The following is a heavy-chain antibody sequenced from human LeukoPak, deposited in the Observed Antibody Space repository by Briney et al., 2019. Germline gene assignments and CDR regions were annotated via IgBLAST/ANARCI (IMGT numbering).Heavy chain of an antibody. V-gene: IGHV3-30-3*01. CDR3: AQRHRRPHDY. J-gene: IGHJ4*02. D-gene: IGHD1-14*01. Sequence: GGSLRLSCAASGFTFSSYAMHWVRQAPGKGLEWVAVISYDGSNKYYADSVKGRFTISRDNSKNTLYLQMNSLRAEDTAVYYCAQRHRRPHDYWGQGTLVTVSS. CDR1: GFTFSSYA. CDR2: ISYDGSNK.